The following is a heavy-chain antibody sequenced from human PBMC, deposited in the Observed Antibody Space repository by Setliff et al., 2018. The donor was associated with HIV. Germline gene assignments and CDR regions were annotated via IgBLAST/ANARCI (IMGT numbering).Heavy chain of an antibody. D-gene: IGHD3-10*01. J-gene: IGHJ5*02. CDR2: ISPNTGDT. CDR1: GYTFTAYF. V-gene: IGHV1-2*02. Sequence: ASEKVSCKTAGYTFTAYFLQWVRQAPGQGLEWIGWISPNTGDTGIALKFQGRVTMTRDTSTSTTYLELDRLTYDDTAIYYCARGGYYTSGTWFDTWGQGTLVTVSS. CDR3: ARGGYYTSGTWFDT.